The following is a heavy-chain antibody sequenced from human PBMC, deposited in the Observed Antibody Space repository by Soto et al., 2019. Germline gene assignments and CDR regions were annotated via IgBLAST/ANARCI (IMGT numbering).Heavy chain of an antibody. CDR1: GYSFTSYW. Sequence: GESLKISCKGSGYSFTSYWIGWVRQMPGKGLEWMGIIYPGDSDTRYSPSFQGQVTISADKSISTAYLQWSSLKASDTAMFYCARRMVRGVTNPNDAFDIWGQGTMVTVSS. V-gene: IGHV5-51*01. J-gene: IGHJ3*02. CDR2: IYPGDSDT. D-gene: IGHD3-10*01. CDR3: ARRMVRGVTNPNDAFDI.